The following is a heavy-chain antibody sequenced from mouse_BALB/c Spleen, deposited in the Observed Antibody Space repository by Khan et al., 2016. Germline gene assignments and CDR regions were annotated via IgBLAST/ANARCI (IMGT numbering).Heavy chain of an antibody. CDR3: ARKDDDDAWFAY. Sequence: VQLKQSGPELVKPGASVKVSCKASGYSFTDYYMNWVKQSHGKSLEWVGYINPYNGYTTYNQKFKGKATLTVDKSSSTACMHLHSLTSEDSAYYSCARKDDDDAWFAYWGQGTLVTVSA. CDR1: GYSFTDYY. J-gene: IGHJ3*01. CDR2: INPYNGYT. V-gene: IGHV1S135*01. D-gene: IGHD2-4*01.